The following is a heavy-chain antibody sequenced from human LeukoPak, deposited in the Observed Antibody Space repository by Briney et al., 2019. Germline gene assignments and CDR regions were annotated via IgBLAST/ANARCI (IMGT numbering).Heavy chain of an antibody. CDR3: ARPSMGAPYY. D-gene: IGHD1-26*01. CDR2: ISPSGGST. J-gene: IGHJ4*02. CDR1: GYTFTSYF. Sequence: GASVKVSCKASGYTFTSYFIHWVRQAPGQGLEWMGIISPSGGSTSYAQKFQGRVTMTRDTSTSTDYMELSSQRSDDTAVYFCARPSMGAPYYWGQGTLVTVSS. V-gene: IGHV1-46*01.